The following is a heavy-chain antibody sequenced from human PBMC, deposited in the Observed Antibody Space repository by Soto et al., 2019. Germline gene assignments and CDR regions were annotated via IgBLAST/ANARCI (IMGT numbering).Heavy chain of an antibody. Sequence: QVQLVESGGGVVQPGRSLRLSCAASGFTFSNYAMHWVRQAPGKGLEWLAIISYDGDNEYYADSVRGRFTISRDNSKNTLYLQANNLIYVETAVYYCAKDGGPVYCNSPGCSAKHFDYWGQGTLVTVSS. J-gene: IGHJ4*02. V-gene: IGHV3-30*18. CDR1: GFTFSNYA. CDR2: ISYDGDNE. CDR3: AKDGGPVYCNSPGCSAKHFDY. D-gene: IGHD2-2*01.